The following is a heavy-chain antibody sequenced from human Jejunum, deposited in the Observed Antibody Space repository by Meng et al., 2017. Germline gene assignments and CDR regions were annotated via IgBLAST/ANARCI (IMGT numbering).Heavy chain of an antibody. Sequence: VLRPAWVNPAEPLRLRGTLSPSCLTSGVVCMGCIRQSLGKALEWLAFIYWHDNKRYTPSLHSSLFNTKVTTKSLVVLKMPNMETVNPGTYYCAHRQDGSNWYSGNVDYWGQGTLVTVSS. V-gene: IGHV2-5*01. J-gene: IGHJ4*02. D-gene: IGHD1-7*01. CDR3: AHRQDGSNWYSGNVDY. CDR2: IYWHDNK. CDR1: PSCLTSGVVC.